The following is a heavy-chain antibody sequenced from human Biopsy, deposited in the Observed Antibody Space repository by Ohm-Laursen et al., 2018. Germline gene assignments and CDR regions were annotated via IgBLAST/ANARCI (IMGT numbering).Heavy chain of an antibody. D-gene: IGHD5-18*01. Sequence: SRSLSCAASGFTFNNYGMLWVCQAPGTGMERVAFIFYDGSNTYYADSVMGRFTISRDNSRDTLYLQMSSLRAEDTAVYYCAKDRYNYTRIGGFSMDVWGQGTTVTVSS. CDR1: GFTFNNYG. CDR2: IFYDGSNT. J-gene: IGHJ6*02. V-gene: IGHV3-30*18. CDR3: AKDRYNYTRIGGFSMDV.